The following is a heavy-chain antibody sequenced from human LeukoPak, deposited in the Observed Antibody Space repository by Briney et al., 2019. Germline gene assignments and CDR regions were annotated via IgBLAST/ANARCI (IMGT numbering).Heavy chain of an antibody. CDR3: ARQRRETYYYDGTGYYYFDY. Sequence: SETLSLTCIVSGGSISSSSYYWGWIRQPPGKGLEWIGSIYYSGSTYYNPSLKSRVTISVDTSKNQFSLKLSSVTAADTAVYYRARQRRETYYYDGTGYYYFDYWGQGTLVTVSS. CDR2: IYYSGST. D-gene: IGHD3-22*01. V-gene: IGHV4-39*01. J-gene: IGHJ4*02. CDR1: GGSISSSSYY.